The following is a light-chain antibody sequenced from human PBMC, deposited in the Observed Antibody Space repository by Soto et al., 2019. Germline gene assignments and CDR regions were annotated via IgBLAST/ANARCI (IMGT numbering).Light chain of an antibody. Sequence: ENVLTQSPGTLSLSPGERATLSCRTSQSVANNYLAWYKQKPGQPPRLLIYDASNSATGIPDRFSGSGSGTDFTLTINILDPDDVAVFYCQQYATSPLTFGQGTKVEVK. CDR3: QQYATSPLT. V-gene: IGKV3-20*01. CDR1: QSVANNY. CDR2: DAS. J-gene: IGKJ1*01.